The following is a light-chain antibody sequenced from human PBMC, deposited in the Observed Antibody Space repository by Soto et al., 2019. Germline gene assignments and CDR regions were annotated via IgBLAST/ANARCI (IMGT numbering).Light chain of an antibody. V-gene: IGKV3-11*01. CDR1: QSVSSY. J-gene: IGKJ5*01. Sequence: EIVLTQSPATLSLSPGERATLSCRASQSVSSYLAWYQQKPGQAPRLLIYDASNRATGIPARFSGSGSGTKFTLTISSLEPEDFAVYYCQQRSNWPPHFGQGTRLEIK. CDR2: DAS. CDR3: QQRSNWPPH.